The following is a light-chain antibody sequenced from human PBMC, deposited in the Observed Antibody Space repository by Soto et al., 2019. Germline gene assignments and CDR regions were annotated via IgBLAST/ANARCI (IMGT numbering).Light chain of an antibody. CDR3: SSFVGTSILVV. CDR1: SSDVGRFNY. V-gene: IGLV2-14*01. Sequence: QLVLTQPASVSGSPGQSITISCTGTSSDVGRFNYVSWYQQHPGNPPKLIIFDVTRRPSGVSNRFSGSKSGNAASLTISGLQAEDEANYYCSSFVGTSILVVFGGGTKLTVL. CDR2: DVT. J-gene: IGLJ2*01.